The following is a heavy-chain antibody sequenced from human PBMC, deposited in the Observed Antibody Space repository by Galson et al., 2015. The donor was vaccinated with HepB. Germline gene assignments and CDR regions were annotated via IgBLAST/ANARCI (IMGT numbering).Heavy chain of an antibody. CDR3: VFLRGYDLKPLDY. CDR2: TYYKSKWSN. CDR1: GDSVSSNSAP. J-gene: IGHJ4*02. Sequence: CAISGDSVSSNSAPWHWIRQSPSRGLEWLGRTYYKSKWSNNYAISVKSRITISRDNAKNSLYLQMNSLRAEDTAVYYCVFLRGYDLKPLDYWGQGTLVTVSS. D-gene: IGHD5-12*01. V-gene: IGHV6-1*01.